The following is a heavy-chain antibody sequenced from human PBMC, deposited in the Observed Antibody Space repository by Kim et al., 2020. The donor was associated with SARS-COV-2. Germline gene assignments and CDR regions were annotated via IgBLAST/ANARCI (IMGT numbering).Heavy chain of an antibody. Sequence: YSQNFPGRLTITRDTSATTAYMELSRLTSKDTAVYFCAREGSGSYNWLDPWGQGTLVTVSS. V-gene: IGHV1-3*01. D-gene: IGHD3-10*01. CDR3: AREGSGSYNWLDP. J-gene: IGHJ5*01.